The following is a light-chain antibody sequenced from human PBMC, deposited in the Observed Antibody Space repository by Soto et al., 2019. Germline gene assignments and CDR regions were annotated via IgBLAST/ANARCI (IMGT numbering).Light chain of an antibody. CDR3: SAWDDSIYGPV. Sequence: QLVLTQPPSASGTPGQRVAISCSGGSSNIGTNPVNWYLHLPGTAPKLLIYSDNQRPSGVPDRFSGSKSGTSASLTISELQSEDEADYFCSAWDDSIYGPVFGGGTKLTVL. CDR1: SSNIGTNP. V-gene: IGLV1-44*01. CDR2: SDN. J-gene: IGLJ2*01.